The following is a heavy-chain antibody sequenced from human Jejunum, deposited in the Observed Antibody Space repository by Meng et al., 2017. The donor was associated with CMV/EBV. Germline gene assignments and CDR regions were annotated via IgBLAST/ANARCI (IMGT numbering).Heavy chain of an antibody. D-gene: IGHD3-10*01. CDR3: ARGTPGRSYSDY. J-gene: IGHJ4*02. V-gene: IGHV1-18*04. CDR2: FVNNVDT. CDR1: RSPFNSDD. Sequence: LWRSGGYGENPGALVYGSSKALRSPFNSDDINWVRQDTGQGLEWLGWFVNNVDTYSAQKFQGRVTMTTDTHTSTAFMELRSLRSDDTAVYYCARGTPGRSYSDYWGQGTLVTVSS.